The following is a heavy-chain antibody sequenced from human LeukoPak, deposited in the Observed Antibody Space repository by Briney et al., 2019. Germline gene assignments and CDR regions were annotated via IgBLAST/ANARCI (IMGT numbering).Heavy chain of an antibody. CDR2: ISRNSGSI. D-gene: IGHD3-22*01. Sequence: GGSLRLSCAASGFTFDDYAMHWVRQAPGKGLEWVSGISRNSGSIGYADSVKGRFTISRDNAKNSLYLQMNSLRAEDTALYYCAKDIYDSSGYDYWGQGTLVTVSS. V-gene: IGHV3-9*01. CDR1: GFTFDDYA. J-gene: IGHJ4*02. CDR3: AKDIYDSSGYDY.